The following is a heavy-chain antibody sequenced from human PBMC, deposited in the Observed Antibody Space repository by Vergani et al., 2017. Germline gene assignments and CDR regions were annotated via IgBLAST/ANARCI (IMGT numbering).Heavy chain of an antibody. Sequence: QLQLQESGPGLVKPSAPLSLTCSFSGASIRSSPYYWGWIRQPPGKGLEWIASIYYSGSTYYNPSLKSRVTISVDTSKNQFSLKLSSVTAADTAVYFCARHSTVEWLVKLGWIDPWGQGILVNVSS. D-gene: IGHD6-19*01. CDR2: IYYSGST. CDR3: ARHSTVEWLVKLGWIDP. V-gene: IGHV4-39*01. CDR1: GASIRSSPYY. J-gene: IGHJ5*02.